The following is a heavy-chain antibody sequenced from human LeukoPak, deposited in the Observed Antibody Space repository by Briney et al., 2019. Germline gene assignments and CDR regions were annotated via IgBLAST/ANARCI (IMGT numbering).Heavy chain of an antibody. D-gene: IGHD6-13*01. CDR2: IRSDGGST. CDR3: ATLASGYSSPLDY. CDR1: GFTFSSYD. V-gene: IGHV3-23*01. Sequence: QPGGSLRLSCAASGFTFSSYDMSWVRQAPGKGLEWVSFIRSDGGSTLYADSVKGRFTISRDNSKNTLYAEMTSLRAEDTAVYYCATLASGYSSPLDYWGQGTLVTVSS. J-gene: IGHJ4*02.